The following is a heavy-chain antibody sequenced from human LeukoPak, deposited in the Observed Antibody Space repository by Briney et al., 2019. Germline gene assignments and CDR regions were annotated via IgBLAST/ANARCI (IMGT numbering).Heavy chain of an antibody. CDR1: GFTFSSYS. D-gene: IGHD4/OR15-4a*01. CDR2: ISSSSSTI. Sequence: GGSLRLSCAASGFTFSSYSMNWVRQAPGKGLEWVSYISSSSSTIYYADSVKGRFTISRDNAKNSLYLQMNSLRAEDTAVYYCAREVTMVYFDYWGQGTLVTVSS. CDR3: AREVTMVYFDY. V-gene: IGHV3-48*04. J-gene: IGHJ4*02.